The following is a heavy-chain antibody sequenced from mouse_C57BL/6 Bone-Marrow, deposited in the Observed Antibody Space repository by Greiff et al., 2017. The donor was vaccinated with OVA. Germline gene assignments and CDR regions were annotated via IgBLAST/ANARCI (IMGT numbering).Heavy chain of an antibody. Sequence: EVQLVESGGGLVQPGGSLKLSCAASGFTFSDYYMYWVRQTPEKRLEWVAYISNGGGSTYYPDTVKGRFTISRDTAKNTLYLQMSRLKSEDTAMYYCARPLYYGNPAWFAYWGQGTLVTVSA. D-gene: IGHD2-1*01. CDR3: ARPLYYGNPAWFAY. J-gene: IGHJ3*01. V-gene: IGHV5-12*01. CDR1: GFTFSDYY. CDR2: ISNGGGST.